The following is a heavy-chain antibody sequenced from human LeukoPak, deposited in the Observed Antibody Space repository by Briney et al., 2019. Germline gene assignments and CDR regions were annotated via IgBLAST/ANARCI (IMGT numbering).Heavy chain of an antibody. CDR3: ARVRGYCSSTSCTPHFDY. V-gene: IGHV1-46*01. CDR1: GYTFTSYY. D-gene: IGHD2-2*01. Sequence: ASVKVSCKASGYTFTSYYMHWVRQAPGQGLEWMGIINPSGGSTSYARKFQGRVTMTRDTSTSTVYMELSSLRSEDTAVYYCARVRGYCSSTSCTPHFDYWGQGTLVTVSS. J-gene: IGHJ4*02. CDR2: INPSGGST.